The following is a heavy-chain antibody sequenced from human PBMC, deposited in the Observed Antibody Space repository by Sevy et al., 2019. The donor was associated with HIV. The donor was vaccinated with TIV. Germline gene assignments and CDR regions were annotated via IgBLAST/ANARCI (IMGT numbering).Heavy chain of an antibody. CDR3: AKVTESIYYYYGMDV. CDR1: GFTFSSYA. J-gene: IGHJ6*02. CDR2: ISGSGGST. V-gene: IGHV3-23*01. Sequence: GGSLRLSCAASGFTFSSYAMSWVRQAPGKGLEWASAISGSGGSTYYADSVKGRFTISRDNSKNTLYLQMNSLRAEDTAVYYCAKVTESIYYYYGMDVWGQGTTVTVSS. D-gene: IGHD3-10*01.